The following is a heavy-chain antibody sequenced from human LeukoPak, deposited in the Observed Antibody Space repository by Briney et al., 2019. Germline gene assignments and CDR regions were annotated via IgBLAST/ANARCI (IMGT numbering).Heavy chain of an antibody. Sequence: SVKVSCKASVGTFSSYAISWVRQAPGQGREWTGRIIPILGIANYAQKFQGRVTITADKSTSTAYMEPSSLRSEDTAVYYCARVAGTTHYYYYGMDVWGQGTTVTVSS. CDR3: ARVAGTTHYYYYGMDV. CDR1: VGTFSSYA. D-gene: IGHD1-1*01. J-gene: IGHJ6*02. CDR2: IIPILGIA. V-gene: IGHV1-69*04.